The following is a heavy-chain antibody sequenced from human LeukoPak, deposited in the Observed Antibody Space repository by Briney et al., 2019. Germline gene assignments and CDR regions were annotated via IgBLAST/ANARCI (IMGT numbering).Heavy chain of an antibody. CDR3: AHGTTGYNVFDV. J-gene: IGHJ3*01. Sequence: SETLSLTCTVSAGSISDYYWTWIRQPPGNRLEWIGHIYYSGPPTYNPSLKSRVTISIDTSRTQCSLKLTSVTAADSAVYYCAHGTTGYNVFDVWGQGTVVAVSS. CDR2: IYYSGPP. V-gene: IGHV4-59*08. D-gene: IGHD1-14*01. CDR1: AGSISDYY.